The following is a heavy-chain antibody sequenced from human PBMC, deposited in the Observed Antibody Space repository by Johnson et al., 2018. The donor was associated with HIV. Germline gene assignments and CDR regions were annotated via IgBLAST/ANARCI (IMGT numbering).Heavy chain of an antibody. CDR3: ARRSGYAFDI. Sequence: VQLVESGGGVVQPGGSLSISCAASGFAFSTYGMHWVRQPPGKGLEWVANIKEDGSEKYYVDSVKGRFTISRDNAKNSLSLQMNSLRVEDTAVYYCARRSGYAFDIWGQGTMVTVSS. D-gene: IGHD5-24*01. V-gene: IGHV3-7*03. CDR1: GFAFSTYG. J-gene: IGHJ3*02. CDR2: IKEDGSEK.